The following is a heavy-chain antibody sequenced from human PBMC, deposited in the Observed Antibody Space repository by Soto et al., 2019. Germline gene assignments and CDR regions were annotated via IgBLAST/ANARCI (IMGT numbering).Heavy chain of an antibody. CDR2: IYYTGST. Sequence: PSGTLSLTCTVSSGSVSSGSFYWSWIRQPPGRGLEWIAYIYYTGSTKYNPSLKSRVTISVDTSKNQFSLKLTSVTAADTAVYYCARHSSGWYHFDYWGQGTLVTVSS. D-gene: IGHD6-19*01. V-gene: IGHV4-61*01. J-gene: IGHJ4*02. CDR3: ARHSSGWYHFDY. CDR1: SGSVSSGSFY.